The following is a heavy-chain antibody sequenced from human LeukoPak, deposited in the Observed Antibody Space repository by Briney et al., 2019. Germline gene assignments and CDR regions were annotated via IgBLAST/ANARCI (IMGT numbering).Heavy chain of an antibody. V-gene: IGHV3-21*01. J-gene: IGHJ4*02. Sequence: GGSLRLSCTASGFTFSSYSMNWVRQAPGKGLEWVSSLSRSSDYIYYADSVKGRFTISRDNAKSSLYLQMNSLRAEDTAIYYCARGAYSDLSEFDYWGQGTLVTVSS. CDR1: GFTFSSYS. CDR3: ARGAYSDLSEFDY. D-gene: IGHD1-26*01. CDR2: LSRSSDYI.